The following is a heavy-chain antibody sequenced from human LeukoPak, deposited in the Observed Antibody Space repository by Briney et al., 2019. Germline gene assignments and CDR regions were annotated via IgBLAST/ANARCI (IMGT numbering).Heavy chain of an antibody. D-gene: IGHD2/OR15-2a*01. CDR2: IYYSGST. Sequence: PSETLSLTCTVSGGSISSYYWSWIRQPPGKGLEWIGCIYYSGSTYYNPSLKSRVTISVDMSKNQFSLRLTSVTAADTAVYYCARKNDFDIWGQGTLVTVSS. J-gene: IGHJ3*02. CDR3: ARKNDFDI. CDR1: GGSISSYY. V-gene: IGHV4-59*01.